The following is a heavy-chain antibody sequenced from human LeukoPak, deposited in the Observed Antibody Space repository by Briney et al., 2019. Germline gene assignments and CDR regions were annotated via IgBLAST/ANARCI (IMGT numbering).Heavy chain of an antibody. CDR3: ARLLHDSGWNYFDS. Sequence: PSETLSLTCTVSGGSISSDSWSWIRQPPGKGLEWIGNIYYTGTTNYNPSLKSRVTISLDTSKNQFSLKLSSVTATDTAVYYCARLLHDSGWNYFDSWGQGTLVTVSS. V-gene: IGHV4-59*08. CDR2: IYYTGTT. J-gene: IGHJ4*02. CDR1: GGSISSDS. D-gene: IGHD6-19*01.